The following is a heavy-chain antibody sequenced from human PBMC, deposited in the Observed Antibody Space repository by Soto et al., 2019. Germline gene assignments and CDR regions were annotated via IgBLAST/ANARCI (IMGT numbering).Heavy chain of an antibody. Sequence: QVQLVESGGGVVQPGRSLRLSCAASGFTFSSYGMHWVRQAPGKGLEWVAVISYDGSNKYYADSVKGRFTISRDNSKNTLYLQMNSLRAEDTAVYYCAKELGAAVAGDYWGQGTLVTVSS. CDR1: GFTFSSYG. J-gene: IGHJ4*02. CDR3: AKELGAAVAGDY. D-gene: IGHD6-19*01. CDR2: ISYDGSNK. V-gene: IGHV3-30*18.